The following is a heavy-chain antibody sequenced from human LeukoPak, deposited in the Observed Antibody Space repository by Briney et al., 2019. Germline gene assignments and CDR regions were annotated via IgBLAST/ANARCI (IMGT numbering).Heavy chain of an antibody. Sequence: ASVKVSCKASGYTFTSYAKNWVRQAPGQGLEWMGWINTNTGNPTYAQGFTGRFVFSLDTSVSTAYLQISSLKAEDTAVYYCARNRLPAQLVDDFDYWGQGTLVTVSS. V-gene: IGHV7-4-1*02. CDR2: INTNTGNP. J-gene: IGHJ4*02. CDR3: ARNRLPAQLVDDFDY. D-gene: IGHD6-6*01. CDR1: GYTFTSYA.